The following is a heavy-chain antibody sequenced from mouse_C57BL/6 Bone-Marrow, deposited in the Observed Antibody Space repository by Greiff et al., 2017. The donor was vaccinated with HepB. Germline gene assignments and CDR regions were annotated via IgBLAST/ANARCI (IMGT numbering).Heavy chain of an antibody. Sequence: EVQLQESGPVLVKPGASVKMSCKASGYTFTDYYMNWVKQSHGKSLEWIGVINPYNGGTSYNQKFKGKATLTVDKSSSTAYMELNSLTSEDSAVYYCFYYGNYANYAMDYWGQGTSVTVSS. J-gene: IGHJ4*01. CDR3: FYYGNYANYAMDY. D-gene: IGHD2-1*01. V-gene: IGHV1-19*01. CDR1: GYTFTDYY. CDR2: INPYNGGT.